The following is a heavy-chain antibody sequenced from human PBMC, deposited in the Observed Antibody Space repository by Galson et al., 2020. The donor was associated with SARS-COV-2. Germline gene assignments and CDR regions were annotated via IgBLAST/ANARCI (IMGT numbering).Heavy chain of an antibody. CDR3: ARPRQQMPHIGEWGD. D-gene: IGHD3-10*01. Sequence: SETLSLTCSVSGDFISGSFYYWGWIRQTPGKGLEWIGSIHHGGNAYYKPSLKSRVTISVDTSKNQFSLKLSSVTAADTAVYFCARPRQQMPHIGEWGDWGRGTLVTVSS. CDR2: IHHGGNA. CDR1: GDFISGSFYY. J-gene: IGHJ4*02. V-gene: IGHV4-39*01.